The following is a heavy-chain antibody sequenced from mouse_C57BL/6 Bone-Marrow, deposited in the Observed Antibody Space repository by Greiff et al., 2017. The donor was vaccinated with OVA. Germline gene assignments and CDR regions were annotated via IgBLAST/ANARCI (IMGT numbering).Heavy chain of an antibody. J-gene: IGHJ4*01. V-gene: IGHV8-8*01. Sequence: QVTLKVCGPGILQPSQTLSLTCSFSGFSLSTFGMGVGWIRQPSGKGLEWLAHIWWDDDKYYNPALKSRLTSSKDTSKNQVFLKIANVDTADTATYYCARKLRRGGYYAMDYWGQGTSVTVSS. D-gene: IGHD2-4*01. CDR2: IWWDDDK. CDR1: GFSLSTFGMG. CDR3: ARKLRRGGYYAMDY.